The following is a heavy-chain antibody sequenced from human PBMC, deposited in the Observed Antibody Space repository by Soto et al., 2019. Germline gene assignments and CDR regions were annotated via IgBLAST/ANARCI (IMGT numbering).Heavy chain of an antibody. CDR2: ISAYNGNT. J-gene: IGHJ4*02. CDR3: ARDSRGGYNLLASFDY. Sequence: QFQLVQSGAEVKKPGASVKVSCKASGYTFTSYGISWVRQAPGQGLEWMGWISAYNGNTNYAQKFQGRVTMTTDTSTSTAYMELRSLRSDDTAVYYCARDSRGGYNLLASFDYWGQGTLVTVSS. V-gene: IGHV1-18*01. D-gene: IGHD6-25*01. CDR1: GYTFTSYG.